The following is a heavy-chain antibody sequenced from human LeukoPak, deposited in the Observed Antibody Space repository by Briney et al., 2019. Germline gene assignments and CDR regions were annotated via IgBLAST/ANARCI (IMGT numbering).Heavy chain of an antibody. CDR1: GGSFSGYY. V-gene: IGHV4-34*01. CDR3: ARGRPYYYYGMDV. J-gene: IGHJ6*02. CDR2: INHSGST. Sequence: SETLSLTCAVYGGSFSGYYWSWIRQPPGKGLEWIGDINHSGSTNYNPSLKSRVTISVDTSKNQFSLRLSSVTAADTAVYYCARGRPYYYYGMDVWGQGTTVTVSS.